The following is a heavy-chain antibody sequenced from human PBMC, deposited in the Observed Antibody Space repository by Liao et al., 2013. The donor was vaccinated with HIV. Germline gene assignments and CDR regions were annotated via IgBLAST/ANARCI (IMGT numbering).Heavy chain of an antibody. V-gene: IGHV4-4*07. CDR2: IYTSGST. CDR1: GGSISSYY. J-gene: IGHJ2*01. Sequence: QVQLQESGPGLVKPSETLSLTCTVSGGSISSYYWSWIRQPAGKGLEWIGRIYTSGSTNYNPSLKSRVTMSVDTSKNQFSLKLSSVTAADTAVYYCAREVDSSGYRNWYFDLWGRGTLVTVSS. CDR3: AREVDSSGYRNWYFDL. D-gene: IGHD3-22*01.